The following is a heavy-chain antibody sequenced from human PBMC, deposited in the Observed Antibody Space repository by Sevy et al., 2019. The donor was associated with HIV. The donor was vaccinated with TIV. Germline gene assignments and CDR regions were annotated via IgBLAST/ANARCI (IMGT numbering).Heavy chain of an antibody. CDR1: GFTFSRYS. J-gene: IGHJ4*02. CDR3: ARGSGAVVAGNYFDY. Sequence: GSLRLSCGASGFTFSRYSMNWVRQAPGKGLEGVSSISSGNSYIYYADSVKGRFTISRDNAKNSLYLHMNSLRAEDTAVYYCARGSGAVVAGNYFDYWGQGILVTVSS. V-gene: IGHV3-21*01. D-gene: IGHD6-19*01. CDR2: ISSGNSYI.